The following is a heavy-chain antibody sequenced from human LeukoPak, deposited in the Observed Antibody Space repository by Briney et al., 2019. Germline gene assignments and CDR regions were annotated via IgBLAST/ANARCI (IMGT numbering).Heavy chain of an antibody. CDR3: ARRRDLYSGSYYPFDY. D-gene: IGHD1-26*01. Sequence: GESLKISCKGSGYRFTSYWIAWVRQMPGKGLEWMGIIYPSDSDARYSPSFQGQVTISADKSISTAYLQWSSLEASDTAMYYCARRRDLYSGSYYPFDYWGQGTLVTVSS. CDR2: IYPSDSDA. CDR1: GYRFTSYW. V-gene: IGHV5-51*01. J-gene: IGHJ4*02.